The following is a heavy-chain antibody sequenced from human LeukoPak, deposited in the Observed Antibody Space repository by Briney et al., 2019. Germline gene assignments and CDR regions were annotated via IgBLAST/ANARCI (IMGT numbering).Heavy chain of an antibody. Sequence: SETLSLTCTVSGGSISRYHWSWIRQPPGKGLEWIGYISYSGSTTYNPSLKSRVTISVDSSKNQFSLKLISVTAADTAVYYCARGTTVTTYSDSWGQGTLVTGSS. D-gene: IGHD4-17*01. CDR2: ISYSGST. J-gene: IGHJ4*02. CDR1: GGSISRYH. CDR3: ARGTTVTTYSDS. V-gene: IGHV4-59*01.